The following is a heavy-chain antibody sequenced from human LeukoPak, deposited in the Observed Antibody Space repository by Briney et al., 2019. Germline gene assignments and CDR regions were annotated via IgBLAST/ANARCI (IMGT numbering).Heavy chain of an antibody. CDR3: TTLPYCSGGSCYPEGDY. D-gene: IGHD2-15*01. CDR2: IKSKTDGGTT. J-gene: IGHJ4*02. Sequence: GGSLRLPCAASGFTFSNAWMSWVRQAPGKGLEWVGRIKSKTDGGTTDYAAPVKGRFTISRDDSKNTLYLQMNSLKTEDTAVYYCTTLPYCSGGSCYPEGDYWGQGTLVTVSS. CDR1: GFTFSNAW. V-gene: IGHV3-15*01.